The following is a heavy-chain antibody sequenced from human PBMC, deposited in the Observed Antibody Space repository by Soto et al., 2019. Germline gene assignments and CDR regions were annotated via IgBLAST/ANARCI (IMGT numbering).Heavy chain of an antibody. CDR3: ARDEYYDFWRGYVRRPQFPDY. CDR2: INPSGGST. V-gene: IGHV1-46*03. D-gene: IGHD3-3*01. J-gene: IGHJ4*02. CDR1: GYTFTSYY. Sequence: GASVKVSCKASGYTFTSYYMHWVRQAPGQGLEWMGIINPSGGSTSYAQKFQGRVTMTRDTSTSTVYMELSSLRSEDTAVYYCARDEYYDFWRGYVRRPQFPDYWGQGTLVTVSS.